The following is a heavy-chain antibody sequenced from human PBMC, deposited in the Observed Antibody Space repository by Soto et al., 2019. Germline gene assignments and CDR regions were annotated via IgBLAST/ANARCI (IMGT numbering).Heavy chain of an antibody. CDR2: SIPVFQTA. CDR3: ARSGSGYTWFNEF. V-gene: IGHV1-69*01. J-gene: IGHJ4*02. Sequence: QEQLVQSGAEVKKPGSSVKVSCKASGGLFSSYPISWVRQVPGQGLEWMGGSIPVFQTAYYTQRFQGRVTISADESTNTAYMALSSLRSEATAIYYCARSGSGYTWFNEFWGPGTPVTVSS. D-gene: IGHD3-22*01. CDR1: GGLFSSYP.